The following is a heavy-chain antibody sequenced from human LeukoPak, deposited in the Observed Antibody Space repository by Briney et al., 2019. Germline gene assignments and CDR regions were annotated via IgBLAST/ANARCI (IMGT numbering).Heavy chain of an antibody. CDR2: ISGSGGST. J-gene: IGHJ6*02. CDR1: GFTFSSYA. CDR3: ATKAPPPLYYYGSGSYAPLYGMDV. V-gene: IGHV3-23*01. Sequence: PGGSLRLSCAASGFTFSSYAMSWVRQAPGKGLEWVSAISGSGGSTYYADSVKGRFTISRDNSKNTLYLQMNSLRAEDTAVYYCATKAPPPLYYYGSGSYAPLYGMDVWGQGTTVTVSS. D-gene: IGHD3-10*01.